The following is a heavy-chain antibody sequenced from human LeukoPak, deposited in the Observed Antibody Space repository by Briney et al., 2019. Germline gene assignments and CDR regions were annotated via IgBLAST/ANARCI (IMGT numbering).Heavy chain of an antibody. CDR3: ARVLTGSPFDY. CDR2: ISYSRNT. Sequence: PSETLSLTCTVSGYPISSAYYRGWIRQPPGKGLEWIGSISYSRNTYYNASLKSRVIISADTSKNQFSLKLRSVTAADTAVYYCARVLTGSPFDYWGQGTLVTVSS. V-gene: IGHV4-38-2*02. J-gene: IGHJ4*02. D-gene: IGHD1-20*01. CDR1: GYPISSAYY.